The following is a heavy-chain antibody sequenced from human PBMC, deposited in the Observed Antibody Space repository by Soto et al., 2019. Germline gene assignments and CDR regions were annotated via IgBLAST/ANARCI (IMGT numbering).Heavy chain of an antibody. CDR3: ARGYCSSTICYIWDNWFDP. D-gene: IGHD2-2*02. CDR1: GGSISSYY. V-gene: IGHV4-59*01. CDR2: IYYSGRT. J-gene: IGHJ5*02. Sequence: QVQLQESGPGLVKPSEPLSLTCTVSGGSISSYYWSWIRQPPGKGLEWIGYIYYSGRTNYNPSLKSRVTISVDTSKNQFSLKLSSVTAADTAVYYCARGYCSSTICYIWDNWFDPWGQGTLVTVSS.